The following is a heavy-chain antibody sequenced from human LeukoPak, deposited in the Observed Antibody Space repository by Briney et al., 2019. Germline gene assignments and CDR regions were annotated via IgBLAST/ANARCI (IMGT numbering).Heavy chain of an antibody. J-gene: IGHJ5*02. CDR3: ARDRVEVWFGELHNWFDP. CDR2: IYTSGST. Sequence: PSETLSLTCTVSGGSISSGSYYWSWIRQPAGKGLEWIGRIYTSGSTNYNPSLKSRVTISVDTSKNQFSLKLSSVTAADTAVYYCARDRVEVWFGELHNWFDPWGQGVLVTVSS. D-gene: IGHD3-10*01. CDR1: GGSISSGSYY. V-gene: IGHV4-61*02.